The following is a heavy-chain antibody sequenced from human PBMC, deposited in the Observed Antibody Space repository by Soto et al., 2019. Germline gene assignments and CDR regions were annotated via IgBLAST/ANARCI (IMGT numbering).Heavy chain of an antibody. V-gene: IGHV1-18*01. CDR1: GYTFTSYG. Sequence: QVQLVQSGAEVKKPGASVKVSCKASGYTFTSYGISWVRQAPGQGLEWMGWISAYNGNTNYAQKLQGRGTMTTDTSTSTAYMELRSLRSDDTAVYYCARDLDDRWGGARYYYGMDVWGQGTTVTVSS. CDR2: ISAYNGNT. J-gene: IGHJ6*02. D-gene: IGHD3-10*01. CDR3: ARDLDDRWGGARYYYGMDV.